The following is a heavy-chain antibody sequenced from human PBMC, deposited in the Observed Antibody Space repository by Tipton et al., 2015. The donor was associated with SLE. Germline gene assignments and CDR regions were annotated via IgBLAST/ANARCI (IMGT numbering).Heavy chain of an antibody. CDR2: IYYSGST. J-gene: IGHJ2*01. CDR1: GGSISSSSYY. CDR3: AGWLQTYFDL. D-gene: IGHD6-19*01. Sequence: TLSLTCTVSGGSISSSSYYWGWIRQPPGKGLEWIGSIYYSGSTYYNPSLKSRVIISVDTSKNQFSLKLNSVTAADTAVYYCAGWLQTYFDLWGRGTLVTVSS. V-gene: IGHV4-39*01.